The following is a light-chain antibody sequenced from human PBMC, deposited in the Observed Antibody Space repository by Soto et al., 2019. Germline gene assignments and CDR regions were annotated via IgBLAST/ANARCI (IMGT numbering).Light chain of an antibody. CDR2: QVS. V-gene: IGLV2-14*01. Sequence: QSVLTQPASVSGSPGQSITISCTGTSSDVGGYNYVSWYQQEPGKAPKLIISQVSNRPSGVSHRFSGSKSGNTASLTISGLQAEDEGDYYCISYTSAGSVGVFGGGTKVTVL. CDR3: ISYTSAGSVGV. J-gene: IGLJ3*02. CDR1: SSDVGGYNY.